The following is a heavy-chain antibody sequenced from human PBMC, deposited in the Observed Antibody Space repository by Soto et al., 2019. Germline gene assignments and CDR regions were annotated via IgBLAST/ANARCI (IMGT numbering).Heavy chain of an antibody. CDR1: GYPFTSYR. J-gene: IGHJ4*02. CDR3: ARASDGYRSGWYVGYFDD. CDR2: IRAYNGYT. Sequence: AXVKLCCKPAGYPFTSYRISRLRQAPGQGLEWMGWIRAYNGYTNYAQKFQGSVAVTTDTSTSTAYMELRSLIYDDTAVYYCARASDGYRSGWYVGYFDDWGQGTLVTVSS. V-gene: IGHV1-18*04. D-gene: IGHD6-19*01.